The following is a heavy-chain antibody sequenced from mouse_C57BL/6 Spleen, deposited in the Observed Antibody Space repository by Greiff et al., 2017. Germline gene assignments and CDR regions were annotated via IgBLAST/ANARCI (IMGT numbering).Heavy chain of an antibody. CDR3: EREGYYSGRLYYVDS. D-gene: IGHD1-1*01. Sequence: VQLQQSGPELVKPGASVKISCKASGYAFSSSWMNWVKQRPGKGLEWIGRIYPGDGDTNYNGKFKGKATLTADKSSSTAYMQLSSLTSEDSAVYFCEREGYYSGRLYYVDSWGQGTTLTVSS. CDR1: GYAFSSSW. CDR2: IYPGDGDT. V-gene: IGHV1-82*01. J-gene: IGHJ2*01.